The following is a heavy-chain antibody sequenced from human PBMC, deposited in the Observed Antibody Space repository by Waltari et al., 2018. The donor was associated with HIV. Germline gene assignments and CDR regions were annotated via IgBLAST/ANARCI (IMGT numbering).Heavy chain of an antibody. CDR2: IWYDGSNK. J-gene: IGHJ4*02. CDR3: ARDRGGSSSLVLDS. Sequence: QVQLVESGGGVVQPGRSLRLSCAASGFTFKNYGMHWVRQAPGKGLGWGAVIWYDGSNKYYADSVKGRFTSSRDNSKNRLYLQMNSLRAEDTAVYYCARDRGGSSSLVLDSWGQGTLVTVSS. V-gene: IGHV3-33*01. CDR1: GFTFKNYG. D-gene: IGHD6-6*01.